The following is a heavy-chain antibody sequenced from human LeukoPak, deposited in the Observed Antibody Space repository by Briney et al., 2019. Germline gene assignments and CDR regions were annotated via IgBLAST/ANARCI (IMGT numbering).Heavy chain of an antibody. CDR3: AKAGSGYSVYYFDY. D-gene: IGHD3-22*01. J-gene: IGHJ4*02. Sequence: GGSLRLSCAASAFTFDDYAMHWVRQAPGKGLEWVSLISWDGGSTYYADSVKGRFTISRDNSKNSLYLQMNSLRAEDTALYYCAKAGSGYSVYYFDYWGQGTLFTVSS. V-gene: IGHV3-43D*04. CDR1: AFTFDDYA. CDR2: ISWDGGST.